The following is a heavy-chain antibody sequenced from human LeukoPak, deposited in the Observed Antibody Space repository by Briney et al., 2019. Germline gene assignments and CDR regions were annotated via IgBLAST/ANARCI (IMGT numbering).Heavy chain of an antibody. V-gene: IGHV3-11*01. CDR1: GFTFSDYY. J-gene: IGHJ4*02. CDR2: ISSSGGTT. D-gene: IGHD6-19*01. Sequence: GGSLRLSCAASGFTFSDYYMTWIRQAPGKGLEWVSYISSSGGTTHYADSVKGRFTISRNNAKNSLFVQMSNLRAEDTAVYYCERVPRSGGSIDYWGQGTLVTVSS. CDR3: ERVPRSGGSIDY.